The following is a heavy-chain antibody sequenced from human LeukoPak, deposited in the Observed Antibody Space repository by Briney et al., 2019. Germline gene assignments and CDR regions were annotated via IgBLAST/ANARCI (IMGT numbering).Heavy chain of an antibody. D-gene: IGHD2-2*01. CDR3: VIDYIVVVPAAWSSDY. CDR1: GFTFSSYS. Sequence: GGSLRLSCAASGFTFSSYSMNWVRQAPGKGLEWVSSISSSSSYIYYADSVKGRFTISRDNAKNSLYLQMNSLRAEDTAVYYCVIDYIVVVPAAWSSDYWGQGTLVTVYS. J-gene: IGHJ4*02. V-gene: IGHV3-21*01. CDR2: ISSSSSYI.